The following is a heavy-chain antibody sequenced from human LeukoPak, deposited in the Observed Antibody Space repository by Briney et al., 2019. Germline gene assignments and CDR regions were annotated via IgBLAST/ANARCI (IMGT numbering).Heavy chain of an antibody. CDR1: GYTFTSYY. J-gene: IGHJ3*02. D-gene: IGHD1-26*01. CDR3: ARDRVGATSVHAFDI. CDR2: INPSGGST. Sequence: ASVKVSCKASGYTFTSYYMHWVRQAPGQGLEWMGIINPSGGSTSYAQKFQGRVTMTRDMSTSTVYMELSSLRSEDTAVYYCARDRVGATSVHAFDIWGQGTMVTVSS. V-gene: IGHV1-46*01.